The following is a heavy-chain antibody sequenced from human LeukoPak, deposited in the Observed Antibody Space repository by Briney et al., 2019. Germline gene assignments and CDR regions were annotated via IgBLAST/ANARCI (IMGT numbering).Heavy chain of an antibody. V-gene: IGHV4-59*01. CDR2: IYYSGST. D-gene: IGHD3-10*01. J-gene: IGHJ3*02. CDR1: GGSISSYY. CDR3: AKSFFPGGSSFTFDI. Sequence: SETLSLTCTVSGGSISSYYWSWIRQPPGKGLEWIGYIYYSGSTNYNPSLKSRVTISVDTSKNQFSLKLSSVTAADTAVYYCAKSFFPGGSSFTFDIWGQGTLVTVSS.